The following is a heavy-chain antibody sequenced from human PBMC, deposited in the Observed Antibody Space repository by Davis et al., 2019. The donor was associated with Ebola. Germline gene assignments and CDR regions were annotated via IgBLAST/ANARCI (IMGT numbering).Heavy chain of an antibody. Sequence: GESLKISCAASGFPFSAYWMNWVRQAPGKGLEWVANIKQDGSEKLYVDSVKGRFTISRDNAKKLVYLQMNSLRAEDTSVYYCARRRVVDDVFHVWGQGTMVIVSS. D-gene: IGHD2-2*01. J-gene: IGHJ3*01. CDR1: GFPFSAYW. V-gene: IGHV3-7*01. CDR3: ARRRVVDDVFHV. CDR2: IKQDGSEK.